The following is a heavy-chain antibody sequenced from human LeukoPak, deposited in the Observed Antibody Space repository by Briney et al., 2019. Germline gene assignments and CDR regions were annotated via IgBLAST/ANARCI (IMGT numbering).Heavy chain of an antibody. Sequence: SQTLSLTCTVSGGSIISDNYYWSWIRQPAGKGLEWIERIYRSGSTNYNPSLKSRVTISVDTSKNQFSLKLSFVTAADTAVYYCARSSGYSYGRRWFDYWGQGTLVTVSS. CDR2: IYRSGST. D-gene: IGHD5-18*01. V-gene: IGHV4-61*02. CDR3: ARSSGYSYGRRWFDY. J-gene: IGHJ4*02. CDR1: GGSIISDNYY.